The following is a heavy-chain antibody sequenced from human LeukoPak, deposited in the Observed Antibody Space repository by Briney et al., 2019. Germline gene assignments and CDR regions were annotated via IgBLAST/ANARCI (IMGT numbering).Heavy chain of an antibody. V-gene: IGHV4-59*01. CDR3: ARGMYYYYYYMDV. CDR2: IYYSGST. CDR1: GGSISSYY. J-gene: IGHJ6*03. Sequence: SETLSLTCTVSGGSISSYYWSWIRQPPGKGLEWIGYIYYSGSTNYNPSLKSRVTISVDTSKNQFSLKLSSVTAADTAVYYCARGMYYYYYYMDVRGKGTTVTVSS.